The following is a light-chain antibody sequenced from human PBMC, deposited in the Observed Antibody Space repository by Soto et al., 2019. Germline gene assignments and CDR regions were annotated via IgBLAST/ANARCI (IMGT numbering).Light chain of an antibody. J-gene: IGLJ1*01. V-gene: IGLV2-11*01. CDR3: CSYGGSFYV. CDR1: SIDVGGYNY. Sequence: QSVLTQPPSVSGPPGQSVAISCSGNSIDVGGYNYVSWYQQHPGKAPKLIIFDVNKRPSGVPDRFSGSKSGSTASLTISGLQAEDEADYYCCSYGGSFYVVGTGTRVTVL. CDR2: DVN.